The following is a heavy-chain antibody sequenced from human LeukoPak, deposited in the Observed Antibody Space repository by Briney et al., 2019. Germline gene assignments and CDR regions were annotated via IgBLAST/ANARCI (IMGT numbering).Heavy chain of an antibody. D-gene: IGHD5-24*01. CDR1: GFTFSSYS. CDR3: ARGGGYNFFDY. J-gene: IGHJ4*02. V-gene: IGHV3-53*01. CDR2: FYVGGAT. Sequence: GGSLRLSCAASGFTFSSYSMSWVRQAPGKGLEWVSVFYVGGATYYADSVKGRFTISRDNSENTLYLQMKSLRAEDTAVYYCARGGGYNFFDYWGQGTLVTVSS.